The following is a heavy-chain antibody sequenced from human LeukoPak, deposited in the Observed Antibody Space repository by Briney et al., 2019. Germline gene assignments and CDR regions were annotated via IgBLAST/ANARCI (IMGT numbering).Heavy chain of an antibody. V-gene: IGHV4-4*02. J-gene: IGHJ4*02. CDR3: ASSGSSSSFDY. D-gene: IGHD6-6*01. Sequence: SETLSLTCVVSGGSVSSSKWWSWVRQPPGKGLEWIGQVYHDGGTKYNPSLKSRVTISVDTSKNQFSLKLSSVTAADTAVYYCASSGSSSSFDYWGQGTLVTVSS. CDR2: VYHDGGT. CDR1: GGSVSSSKW.